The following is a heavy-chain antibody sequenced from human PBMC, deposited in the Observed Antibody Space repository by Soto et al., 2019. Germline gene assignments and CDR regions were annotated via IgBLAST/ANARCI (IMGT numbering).Heavy chain of an antibody. CDR2: ISAGGDSA. J-gene: IGHJ4*02. CDR1: GFTFSNFA. V-gene: IGHV3-23*01. D-gene: IGHD3-22*01. CDR3: ARNYFDSRGSF. Sequence: EVQLLESGGDLIQPGGSLRLSCAASGFTFSNFAMSWVRQAPGKGLEWVSVISAGGDSANHADSVQGRFTISRDNSKNTLYLQMNSLSVDDTAVYYCARNYFDSRGSFWGQGTLVTVSS.